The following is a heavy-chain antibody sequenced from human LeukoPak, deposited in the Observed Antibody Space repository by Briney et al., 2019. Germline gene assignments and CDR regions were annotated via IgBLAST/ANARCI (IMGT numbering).Heavy chain of an antibody. CDR2: MNPNSGNT. D-gene: IGHD2-2*02. Sequence: ASVKVSCKASGYTFTSYDVNWVRQDPGQGLEWMGWMNPNSGNTGYAQKFQGRVTMTRDTSTSTAYMELNSLKSEDTAIYYCATVAELGSCSSSSCYTNWGQGTLVTVSS. J-gene: IGHJ4*02. CDR1: GYTFTSYD. V-gene: IGHV1-8*01. CDR3: ATVAELGSCSSSSCYTN.